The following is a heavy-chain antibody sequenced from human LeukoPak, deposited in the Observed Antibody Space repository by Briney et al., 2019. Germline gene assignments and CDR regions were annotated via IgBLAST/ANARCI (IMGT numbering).Heavy chain of an antibody. Sequence: PSETLSLTCTVSGGSIRSSGHNWDWIRQPPGKGLEYIGSIFYSGNTYYNPSLKSRVTISVDTSKNQFSLKLSSVTAAGTAVYYCARRPKQPGFWSGYVDYWGQGTLVTVSS. V-gene: IGHV4-39*01. CDR3: ARRPKQPGFWSGYVDY. CDR2: IFYSGNT. CDR1: GGSIRSSGHN. D-gene: IGHD3-3*01. J-gene: IGHJ4*02.